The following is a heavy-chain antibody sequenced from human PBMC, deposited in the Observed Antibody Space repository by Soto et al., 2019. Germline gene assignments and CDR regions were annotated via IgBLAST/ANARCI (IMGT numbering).Heavy chain of an antibody. J-gene: IGHJ5*02. V-gene: IGHV1-2*04. CDR1: GYTFTGYY. D-gene: IGHD3-3*01. Sequence: GASVKVSCKASGYTFTGYYMHCVRQAPGQGLEWMGWINPNSGGTNYAQKFQGWVTMTRDTSISTAYMELSRLRSDDTAVYYCARGEGYYDFWSGPFDPWGQGTLVTVS. CDR3: ARGEGYYDFWSGPFDP. CDR2: INPNSGGT.